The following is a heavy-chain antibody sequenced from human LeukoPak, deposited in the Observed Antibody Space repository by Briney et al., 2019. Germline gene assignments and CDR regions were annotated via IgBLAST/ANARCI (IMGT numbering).Heavy chain of an antibody. CDR1: DFTFSSYE. CDR3: ARGGGHSLDF. D-gene: IGHD2-15*01. V-gene: IGHV3-48*03. J-gene: IGHJ4*02. Sequence: PGGSLRLSCAASDFTFSSYEMNWVRQAPGKGLEWVSYISSSGTTIYYADCVKGRFTISRDYAKSSLYLQMTSLRAEDTAVYFCARGGGHSLDFWGQGTLVTVSS. CDR2: ISSSGTTI.